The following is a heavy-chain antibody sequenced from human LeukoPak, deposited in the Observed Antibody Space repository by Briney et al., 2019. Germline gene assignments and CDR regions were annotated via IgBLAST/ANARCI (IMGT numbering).Heavy chain of an antibody. J-gene: IGHJ6*03. Sequence: AGGSLRLSCAASGFTFDDYGMSWVRQAPGKGLEWVSGINWNGGSTGYADSVKGRFTISRDNAKNSLYLQMNSLRAEDTALYYCARGRYNWNDYYYMDVWGKGTTVTVSS. CDR2: INWNGGST. CDR1: GFTFDDYG. V-gene: IGHV3-20*04. CDR3: ARGRYNWNDYYYMDV. D-gene: IGHD1-20*01.